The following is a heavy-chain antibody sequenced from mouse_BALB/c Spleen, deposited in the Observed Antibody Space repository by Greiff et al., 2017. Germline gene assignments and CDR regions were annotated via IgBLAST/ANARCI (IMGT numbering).Heavy chain of an antibody. CDR1: GYSITSGYY. CDR2: ISYDGSN. CDR3: ARSVLDAMDY. Sequence: EVQLQQSGPGLVKPSQSLSLTCSVTGYSITSGYYWNWIRQFPGNKLEWMGYISYDGSNNYNPSLKNRISITRDTSKNQFFLKLNSVTTEDTATYYCARSVLDAMDYWGQGTSVTVSS. V-gene: IGHV3-6*02. J-gene: IGHJ4*01.